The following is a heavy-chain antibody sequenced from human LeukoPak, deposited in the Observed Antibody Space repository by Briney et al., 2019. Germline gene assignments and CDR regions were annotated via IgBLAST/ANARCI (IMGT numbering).Heavy chain of an antibody. Sequence: PGGSLRLSCAASGFTFSSYGMHWVRQAPGKGLEWVAIISYDGSNKYYADSLKGRFTISRDNAKNTLYLQMNSLRAEDTAVYYCARGGRYGSGSFYYFDYWGQGTLVTVSS. J-gene: IGHJ4*02. D-gene: IGHD3-10*01. CDR3: ARGGRYGSGSFYYFDY. CDR1: GFTFSSYG. V-gene: IGHV3-33*05. CDR2: ISYDGSNK.